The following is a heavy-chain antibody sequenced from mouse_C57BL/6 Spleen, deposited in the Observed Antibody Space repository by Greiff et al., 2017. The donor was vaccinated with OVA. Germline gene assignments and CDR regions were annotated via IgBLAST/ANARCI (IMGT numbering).Heavy chain of an antibody. Sequence: EVMLVESGGGLVKPGGSLKLSCAASGFTFSSYAMSWVRQTPEKRLEWVATISDGGSYTYYPDNVKGRFTISRDNAKNNLYLQMSHLKSEDTAMYYCARDKTYGSSYDDYFDYWGQGTTLTVSS. CDR2: ISDGGSYT. D-gene: IGHD1-1*01. CDR3: ARDKTYGSSYDDYFDY. V-gene: IGHV5-4*01. CDR1: GFTFSSYA. J-gene: IGHJ2*01.